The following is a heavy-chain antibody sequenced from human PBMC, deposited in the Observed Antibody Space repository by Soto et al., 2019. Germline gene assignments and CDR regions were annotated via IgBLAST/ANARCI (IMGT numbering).Heavy chain of an antibody. V-gene: IGHV4-59*01. J-gene: IGHJ6*02. CDR2: IYYSGST. CDR3: ARVNYDFWSGPAPYYYYYGMDV. Sequence: SETLSLTCTVSGGSISSYYWSWIRQPPGKGLEWIGYIYYSGSTNYNPSLKSRVTISVDTPKNQFSLKLSSVTAADTAVYYCARVNYDFWSGPAPYYYYYGMDVWGQGTTVTVSS. D-gene: IGHD3-3*01. CDR1: GGSISSYY.